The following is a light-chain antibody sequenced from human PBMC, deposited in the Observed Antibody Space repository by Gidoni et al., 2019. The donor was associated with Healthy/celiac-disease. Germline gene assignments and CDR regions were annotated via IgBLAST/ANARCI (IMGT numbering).Light chain of an antibody. CDR1: QSISSY. Sequence: DIQMTQSPSSLSASVGDRVTITCRASQSISSYLNWYQQKPGKAPKLLIYAASSLQSGVPSRFSGSGSGTDFTLTISSVQPEDVATYYCQQSYSTPLTFGGGTKVEIK. CDR2: AAS. CDR3: QQSYSTPLT. V-gene: IGKV1-39*01. J-gene: IGKJ4*01.